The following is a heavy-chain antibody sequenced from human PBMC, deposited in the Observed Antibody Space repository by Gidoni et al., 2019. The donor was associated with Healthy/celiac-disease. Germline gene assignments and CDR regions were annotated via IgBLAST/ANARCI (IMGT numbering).Heavy chain of an antibody. D-gene: IGHD2-2*01. CDR3: ARGAWGYCSSTSCYRWGYYYYGMDV. CDR1: GGSFSGYY. V-gene: IGHV4-34*01. CDR2: INHSGST. J-gene: IGHJ6*02. Sequence: QVQLQQWGAGLLKPSETLSPTCAVYGGSFSGYYWSWIRQPPGKGLEWIGEINHSGSTNYNPSLKSRVTISVDTSKNQFSLKLSSVTAADTAVYYCARGAWGYCSSTSCYRWGYYYYGMDVWGQGTTVTVSS.